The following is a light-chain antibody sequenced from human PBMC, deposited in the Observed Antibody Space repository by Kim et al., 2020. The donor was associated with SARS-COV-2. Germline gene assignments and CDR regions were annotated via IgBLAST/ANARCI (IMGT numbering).Light chain of an antibody. J-gene: IGLJ3*02. CDR3: AAWDDSLSGPRV. Sequence: QSVLTQPPSACGTPGQRVTISCSGSSSNIGSNYVYWYQQLPGTAPKLLIYRNNQRPSGVPDRFSGSKSGTSASLAISGLRSEDEADYYCAAWDDSLSGPRVFGGGTQLTVL. CDR1: SSNIGSNY. CDR2: RNN. V-gene: IGLV1-47*01.